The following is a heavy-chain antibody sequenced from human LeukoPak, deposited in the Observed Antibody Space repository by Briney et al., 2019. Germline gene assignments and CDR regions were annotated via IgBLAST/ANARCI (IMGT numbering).Heavy chain of an antibody. Sequence: PSETLSLTCTVSGGSVTSYYWSWVRQPPGKGLEWIGYVYYSGATDYNPSLKSRVTMSVDTSKNQFSLKLSSVTAADTAVYYCARVGGSSWQNWFDPWGQGTLVTVSS. J-gene: IGHJ5*02. CDR1: GGSVTSYY. V-gene: IGHV4-59*08. CDR3: ARVGGSSWQNWFDP. D-gene: IGHD6-13*01. CDR2: VYYSGAT.